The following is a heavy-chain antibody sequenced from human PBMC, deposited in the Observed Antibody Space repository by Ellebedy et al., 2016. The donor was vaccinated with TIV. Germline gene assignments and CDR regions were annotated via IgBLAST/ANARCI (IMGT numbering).Heavy chain of an antibody. CDR1: GYTFTKYG. V-gene: IGHV1-18*01. CDR3: ARVQPHYFDY. J-gene: IGHJ4*02. CDR2: ISIYNGNT. Sequence: AASVKVSCNASGYTFTKYGLTWVRQAPGQGLEWMGWISIYNGNTNSVQKFQGRVTMTTDTSTSTAYMELRSLTSDDTAMYYCARVQPHYFDYWGQGTQVTVSS.